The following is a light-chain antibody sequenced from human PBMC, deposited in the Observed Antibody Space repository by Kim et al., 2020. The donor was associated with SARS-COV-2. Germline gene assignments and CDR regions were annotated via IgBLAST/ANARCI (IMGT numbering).Light chain of an antibody. CDR1: SSNIGSNY. V-gene: IGLV1-47*02. CDR3: AAWDDSLSGPV. CDR2: SNK. J-gene: IGLJ2*01. Sequence: GQRVTISCSGSSSNIGSNYVYWYQQRPGTAPKLLIYSNKQRPSGVPDRFSGSKSGTSASLAISGLRSEDEADYYCAAWDDSLSGPVFGGGTQLTVL.